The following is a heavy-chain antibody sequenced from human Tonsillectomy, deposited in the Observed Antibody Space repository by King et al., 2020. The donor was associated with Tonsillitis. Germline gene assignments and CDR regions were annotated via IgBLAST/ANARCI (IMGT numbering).Heavy chain of an antibody. D-gene: IGHD6-25*01. CDR3: ARGGEFMDV. V-gene: IGHV1-46*01. J-gene: IGHJ6*03. CDR2: INPSGGST. CDR1: GYNFINYY. Sequence: QLVQSGAEVKKPGASVKISCKASGYNFINYYTHWVRQAPGQGLEWMGLINPSGGSTTYAQKFQGRVTMTRDTSTSTVYMELTSLRSEDTAVYYCARGGEFMDVWGKGTTVTVSS.